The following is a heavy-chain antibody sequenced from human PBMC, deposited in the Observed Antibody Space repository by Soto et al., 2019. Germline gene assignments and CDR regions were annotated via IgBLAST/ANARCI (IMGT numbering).Heavy chain of an antibody. D-gene: IGHD5-18*01. Sequence: FSSYWMHWVRQAPGKGLEWVSRMNMDGNRISYVDSVKGRCTISRDNAKNTFYMEMNSARVEDTAVYYCVRGDXXXXXXXGYLGRHWGQGSLVTVSS. CDR1: FSSYW. CDR2: MNMDGNRI. CDR3: VRGDXXXXXXXGYLGRH. J-gene: IGHJ4*02. V-gene: IGHV3-74*01.